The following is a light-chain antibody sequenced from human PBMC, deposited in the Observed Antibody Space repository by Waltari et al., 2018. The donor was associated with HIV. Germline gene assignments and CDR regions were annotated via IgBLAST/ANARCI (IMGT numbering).Light chain of an antibody. J-gene: IGLJ1*01. CDR1: SSDVGGYNS. V-gene: IGLV2-14*03. CDR2: DVS. CDR3: KSKTSSSTPCV. Sequence: QSALTQPASVSGSPGQSITISCTGTSSDVGGYNSVAWYQQHPGKPPKLIIYDVSNLPSEVPYRFSGSKSGNTASLTISGRQAEDEADYYCKSKTSSSTPCVFGTGTKVTVL.